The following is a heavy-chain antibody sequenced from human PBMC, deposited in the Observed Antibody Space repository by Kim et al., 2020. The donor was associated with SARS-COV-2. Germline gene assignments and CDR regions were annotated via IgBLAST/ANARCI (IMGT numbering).Heavy chain of an antibody. CDR3: ARDGGVAVAGSLGNHWYFDL. V-gene: IGHV4-59*01. D-gene: IGHD6-19*01. J-gene: IGHJ2*01. CDR1: GGSISSYY. CDR2: IYYSGST. Sequence: SETLSLTCTVSGGSISSYYWSWIRQPPGKGLEWIGYIYYSGSTNYSPSLKSRVTISVDTSKNQFSLNLSSVTAADTAVYYCARDGGVAVAGSLGNHWYFDLWGRGTLVTVSS.